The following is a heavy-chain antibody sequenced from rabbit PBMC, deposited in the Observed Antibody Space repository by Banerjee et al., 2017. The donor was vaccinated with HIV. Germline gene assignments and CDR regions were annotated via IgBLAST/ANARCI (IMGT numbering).Heavy chain of an antibody. CDR1: GFSFSSSYY. CDR3: ARDPISYPGGAGYDL. J-gene: IGHJ3*01. V-gene: IGHV1S45*01. Sequence: QEQLEESGGDLVKPGASLTLTCTASGFSFSSSYYMCWVRQAPGKGLELIACINTSSGNTVYASWAKGRFTISKTSSTTVTLQMTSLTAADTATYFCARDPISYPGGAGYDLWGQGTLVTVS. D-gene: IGHD7-1*01. CDR2: INTSSGNT.